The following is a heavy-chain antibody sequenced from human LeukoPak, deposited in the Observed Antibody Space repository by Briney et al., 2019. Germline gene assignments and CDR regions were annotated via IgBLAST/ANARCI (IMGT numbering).Heavy chain of an antibody. CDR2: IIPIFGTA. D-gene: IGHD6-6*01. Sequence: SVKVSCKASGGTFSSYAISWVRQAPGQGLELMGRIIPIFGTANYAQKFQGRVTITTDESTSTAYMELSSLRSEDTAVYYCARAGYSSSLSYFDFWGQGTLVTVSS. V-gene: IGHV1-69*05. CDR1: GGTFSSYA. J-gene: IGHJ4*02. CDR3: ARAGYSSSLSYFDF.